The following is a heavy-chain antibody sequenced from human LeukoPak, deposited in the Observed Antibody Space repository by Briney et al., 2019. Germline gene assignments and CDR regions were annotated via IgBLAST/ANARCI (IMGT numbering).Heavy chain of an antibody. D-gene: IGHD3-22*01. CDR2: IKQDGSEK. CDR1: GFTFSSYW. J-gene: IGHJ3*02. V-gene: IGHV3-7*01. CDR3: ARMGAYYYDSSGYYYPNAFDI. Sequence: GGSLRLSCAASGFTFSSYWMSWVRQAPGKGLEWVATIKQDGSEKYYVDSVKGRFTISRDNAKNSLYLQMNSLRVEDTPVYYCARMGAYYYDSSGYYYPNAFDIWGQGTMVTVSS.